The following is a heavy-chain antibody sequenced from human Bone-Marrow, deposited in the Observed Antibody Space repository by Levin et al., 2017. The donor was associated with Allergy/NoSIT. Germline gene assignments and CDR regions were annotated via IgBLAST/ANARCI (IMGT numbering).Heavy chain of an antibody. D-gene: IGHD5-24*01. J-gene: IGHJ4*02. CDR2: IYYSGNT. CDR3: AREDGYGFDY. Sequence: SETLSLTCSLSGGSISTGGFHWIWVPQRPGLGLEWIGYIYYSGNTYYNPSLQIRLSISIDTSKNQFSLRLTSVTAADTSVYYCAREDGYGFDYWGQGTLVTVSS. V-gene: IGHV4-31*03. CDR1: GGSISTGGFH.